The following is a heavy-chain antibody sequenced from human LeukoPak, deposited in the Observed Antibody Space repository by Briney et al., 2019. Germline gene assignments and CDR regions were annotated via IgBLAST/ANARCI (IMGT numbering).Heavy chain of an antibody. Sequence: GGSLRLSCAASGFTFSSYAMSWVRQAPGKGLEWVAVISYDGSNKYYADSVKGRFTISRDNSKNTLYLQMNSLRAEDTAVYYCASNYGGNPFDCWGQGTLVTVSP. J-gene: IGHJ4*02. CDR3: ASNYGGNPFDC. CDR2: ISYDGSNK. CDR1: GFTFSSYA. D-gene: IGHD4-23*01. V-gene: IGHV3-30-3*01.